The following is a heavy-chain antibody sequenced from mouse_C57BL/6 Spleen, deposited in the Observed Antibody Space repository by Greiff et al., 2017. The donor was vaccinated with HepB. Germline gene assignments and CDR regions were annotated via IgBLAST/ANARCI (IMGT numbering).Heavy chain of an antibody. D-gene: IGHD4-1*01. CDR3: ARVKLGRFDY. Sequence: QVQLQQSGAELVKPGASVKISCKASGYAFSSYWMNWVKQWPGKGLEWIGQIYPGDGDTNYNGKFKGKATLTADKSSSTAYMQLSSLTSEDSAVYFCARVKLGRFDYWGQGTTLTVSS. CDR2: IYPGDGDT. V-gene: IGHV1-80*01. CDR1: GYAFSSYW. J-gene: IGHJ2*01.